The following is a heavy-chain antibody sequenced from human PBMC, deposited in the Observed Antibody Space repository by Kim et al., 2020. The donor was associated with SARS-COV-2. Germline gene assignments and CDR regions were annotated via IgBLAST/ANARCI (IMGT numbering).Heavy chain of an antibody. CDR1: GFTFSSYG. J-gene: IGHJ4*02. CDR3: AREVFRGSWSGLGY. CDR2: IWYDGSNK. Sequence: GGSLRLSCAASGFTFSSYGMHWVRQAPGKGLEWVAVIWYDGSNKYYADSVKGRFTISRDNSKNTLYLQMNSLRAEDTAVYYCAREVFRGSWSGLGYWGQGTLVTVSS. V-gene: IGHV3-33*01. D-gene: IGHD3-3*01.